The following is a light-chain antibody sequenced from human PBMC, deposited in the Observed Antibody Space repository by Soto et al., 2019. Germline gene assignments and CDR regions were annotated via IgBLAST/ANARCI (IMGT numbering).Light chain of an antibody. V-gene: IGKV3-20*01. CDR3: QQYGTSPRT. J-gene: IGKJ1*01. Sequence: EIVLTQSPGTLSLSPVEGATLSCRPSQSVSSNYLAWYQQKPGQAPRLLIHGASSRATGIPDRFSGSGSGTDFSLTISRLEPEDFAVYYCQQYGTSPRTFGQGTKVDI. CDR1: QSVSSNY. CDR2: GAS.